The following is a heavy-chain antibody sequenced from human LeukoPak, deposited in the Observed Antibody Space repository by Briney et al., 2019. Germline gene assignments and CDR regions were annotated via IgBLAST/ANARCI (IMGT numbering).Heavy chain of an antibody. Sequence: SETLSLTCTVSGGSISSYYWSWIRQPPGKGLEWIGYTYYSGSTNYNPSLKSRVTISVDTSKNQFSLKLSSVTAADTAVYYCARLGKSGYSYWFDPWGQGTLVTVSS. D-gene: IGHD5-18*01. CDR3: ARLGKSGYSYWFDP. J-gene: IGHJ5*02. CDR2: TYYSGST. CDR1: GGSISSYY. V-gene: IGHV4-59*01.